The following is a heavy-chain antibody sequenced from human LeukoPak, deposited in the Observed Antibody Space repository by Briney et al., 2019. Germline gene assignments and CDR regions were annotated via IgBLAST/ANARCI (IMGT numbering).Heavy chain of an antibody. CDR2: IIPIFGTA. V-gene: IGHV1-69*13. J-gene: IGHJ4*02. Sequence: GASVNVSCKASGGTFSSYAISWVRQAPGQGLAWMGGIIPIFGTANYAQKFQGRVTITADESTSTAYMELSSLRSEDTAVYYCARGGGYDPFDYWGQGTLVTVSS. D-gene: IGHD5-12*01. CDR3: ARGGGYDPFDY. CDR1: GGTFSSYA.